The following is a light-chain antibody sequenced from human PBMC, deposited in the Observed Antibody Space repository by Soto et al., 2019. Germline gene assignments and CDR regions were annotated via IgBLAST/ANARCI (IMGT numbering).Light chain of an antibody. J-gene: IGKJ1*01. CDR2: LGS. V-gene: IGKV2-28*01. CDR3: MKALQTPPT. CDR1: QSLLHSNGYNY. Sequence: IVMTQSPLSLPVTPGDPSSISCSSSQSLLHSNGYNYLDWYLQKPGQSPQLLIYLGSNRASGVPDRFSGSGSGTDFTLKISRVEAEDVGVYYCMKALQTPPTFGQGTKVDIK.